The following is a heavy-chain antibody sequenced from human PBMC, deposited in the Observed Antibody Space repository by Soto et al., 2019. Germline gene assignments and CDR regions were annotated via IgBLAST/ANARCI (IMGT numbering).Heavy chain of an antibody. V-gene: IGHV3-7*05. CDR1: GFTFSRFW. Sequence: GGSLRLSCAASGFTFSRFWMSWVRQAPGKGLEWVANIKQDGNKKYYVDSVTGRFTISRDNAKRSMYLQMNSLRAEDTAVYYYARDGHDFWSGYYYYGMDVWGQGTTVTVSS. D-gene: IGHD3-3*01. CDR3: ARDGHDFWSGYYYYGMDV. CDR2: IKQDGNKK. J-gene: IGHJ6*02.